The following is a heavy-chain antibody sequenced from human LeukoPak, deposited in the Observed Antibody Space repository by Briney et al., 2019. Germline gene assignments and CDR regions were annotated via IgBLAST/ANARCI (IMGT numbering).Heavy chain of an antibody. CDR3: ARGVIVPAAHFDY. V-gene: IGHV4-39*07. D-gene: IGHD2-2*01. J-gene: IGHJ4*02. CDR2: INHSGST. Sequence: PSETLSLTCTVSGGSISSGGYYWSWIRQPPGKGLEWIGEINHSGSTNYNPSLKSRVTISVDTSKNQFSLKLSSVTAADTAVYYCARGVIVPAAHFDYWGQGTLVTVSS. CDR1: GGSISSGGYY.